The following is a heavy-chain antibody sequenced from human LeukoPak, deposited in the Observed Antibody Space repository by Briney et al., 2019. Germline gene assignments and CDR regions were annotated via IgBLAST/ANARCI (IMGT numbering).Heavy chain of an antibody. J-gene: IGHJ5*02. Sequence: PSETLSLTCTVSGVSISSSNSYWGWIRQPPGKGLEWIGSIYYSGNTYYNASLKSQVSISIDTSKNQFSLRLTPVTAADTALYYCARVSARYGSGTGVFDPWGQGTLVTVSS. CDR2: IYYSGNT. D-gene: IGHD3-10*01. CDR1: GVSISSSNSY. V-gene: IGHV4-39*01. CDR3: ARVSARYGSGTGVFDP.